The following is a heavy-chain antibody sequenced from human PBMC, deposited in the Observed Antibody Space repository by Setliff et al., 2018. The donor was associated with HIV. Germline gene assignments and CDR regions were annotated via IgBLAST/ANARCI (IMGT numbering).Heavy chain of an antibody. Sequence: ASVKVSCKASGYTFISYGYSWVRQAPGQGLQWMGWISGYNGDTNYAQELQGRVTMTTDTSTSTAYMELRSLSSVTVADTAVYYCARAGAIPSWAVVGLYYYYYMDVWGKGTTVTVSS. J-gene: IGHJ6*03. V-gene: IGHV1-18*01. CDR2: ISGYNGDT. CDR1: GYTFISYG. CDR3: ARAGAIPSWAVVGLYYYYYMDV. D-gene: IGHD6-19*01.